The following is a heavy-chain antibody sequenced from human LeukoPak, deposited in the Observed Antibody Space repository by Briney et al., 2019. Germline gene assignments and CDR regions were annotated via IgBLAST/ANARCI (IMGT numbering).Heavy chain of an antibody. CDR2: ISGSGYRI. CDR1: GFTFNGDD. V-gene: IGHV3-48*03. J-gene: IGHJ4*02. Sequence: GGSLRLSCAASGFTFNGDDMNWVRQAPGKGLEWLAYISGSGYRIYYAGSVKGRFTISRDNAKKSLYLQMNSLRAEDTAVYYCAREGSSYAPGQPFFFDYWARDPWSPSPQ. CDR3: AREGSSYAPGQPFFFDY. D-gene: IGHD3-10*01.